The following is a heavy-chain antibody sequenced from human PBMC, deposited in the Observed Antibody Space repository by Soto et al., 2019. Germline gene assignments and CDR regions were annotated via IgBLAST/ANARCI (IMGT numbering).Heavy chain of an antibody. CDR2: ICHSGTT. CDR1: GFSISSGFY. Sequence: PSETLSLTCTVSGFSISSGFYWGWVRQPPGKGLEWIGAICHSGTTYFNPSLKSRVTMAIDTSKNQFSLSLASVAAADTAMYYCARGMNPQDYWCQGTLVTVS. D-gene: IGHD6-13*01. J-gene: IGHJ4*02. CDR3: ARGMNPQDY. V-gene: IGHV4-38-2*02.